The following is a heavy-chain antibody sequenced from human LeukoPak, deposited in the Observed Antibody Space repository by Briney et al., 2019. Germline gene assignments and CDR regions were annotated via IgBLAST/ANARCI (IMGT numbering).Heavy chain of an antibody. CDR1: GGSFSSGSYY. CDR3: AREHSYGDYIDY. Sequence: SETLSLTCTVSGGSFSSGSYYWSWIRQPPGKGLEWIGLISTSRSTNYTPSLKSRVTISVDTSKNQFSLKLSSVTAADTAVYYCAREHSYGDYIDYWGQGTLVTVSS. D-gene: IGHD4-17*01. J-gene: IGHJ4*02. CDR2: ISTSRST. V-gene: IGHV4-61*02.